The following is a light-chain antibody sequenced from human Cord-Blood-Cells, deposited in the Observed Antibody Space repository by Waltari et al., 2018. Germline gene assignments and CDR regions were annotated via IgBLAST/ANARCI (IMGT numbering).Light chain of an antibody. CDR3: QQRSNWPPWT. J-gene: IGKJ1*01. V-gene: IGKV3-11*01. Sequence: EIVLTQSPATLSLSPGERATPSGRASQSVSSYLAWYQQKPGQAPRLLIYDASNRATGIPARFSGSGSGTDFTLTISSLEPEDFAVYYCQQRSNWPPWTFGQGTKVEIK. CDR1: QSVSSY. CDR2: DAS.